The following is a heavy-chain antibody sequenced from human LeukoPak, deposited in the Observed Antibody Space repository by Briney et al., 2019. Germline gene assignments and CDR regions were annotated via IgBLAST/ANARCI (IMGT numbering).Heavy chain of an antibody. Sequence: PSETLSLTCAVYGESFSGYFWNWIRQPPGKGLEWIGEINHSGSTSNHNPSLKSRVTMSVDTSKNQFSLKLSSVTAADTAVYYCARKSGYALDYWGQGNLVTVSS. CDR2: INHSGSTS. V-gene: IGHV4-34*01. D-gene: IGHD5-12*01. J-gene: IGHJ4*02. CDR3: ARKSGYALDY. CDR1: GESFSGYF.